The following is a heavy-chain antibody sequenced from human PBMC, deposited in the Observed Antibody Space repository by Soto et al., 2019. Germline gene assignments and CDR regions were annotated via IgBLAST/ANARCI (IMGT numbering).Heavy chain of an antibody. Sequence: PSETLSLTCTVSGGSISSGGYYWSWIRQHPGKGLEWIGYIYYSGSTYYNPSLKSRVTISVDTSKNQFSLKLSSVTAADTAVYYCARAIDSRMNYFDYWGQGTLVTVSS. CDR1: GGSISSGGYY. J-gene: IGHJ4*02. V-gene: IGHV4-31*03. CDR2: IYYSGST. D-gene: IGHD3-22*01. CDR3: ARAIDSRMNYFDY.